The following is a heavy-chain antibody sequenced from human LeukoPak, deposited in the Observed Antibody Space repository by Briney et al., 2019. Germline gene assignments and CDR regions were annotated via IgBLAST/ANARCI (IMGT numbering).Heavy chain of an antibody. CDR2: INHSGST. CDR1: GGSFSGYY. CDR3: ASSPRAPHFYDSSGTRGGY. J-gene: IGHJ4*02. V-gene: IGHV4-34*01. Sequence: PSETLPPTCAVYGGSFSGYYWSWIRQPPGKGLEWIGEINHSGSTNYNPSLKSRVTTSVDTSKNQFSLKLSSVTAADTAVYYCASSPRAPHFYDSSGTRGGYWGQGTLVTVSS. D-gene: IGHD3-22*01.